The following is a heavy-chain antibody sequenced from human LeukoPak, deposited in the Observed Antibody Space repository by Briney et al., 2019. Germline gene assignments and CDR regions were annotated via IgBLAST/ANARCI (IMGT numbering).Heavy chain of an antibody. CDR1: GFTFSSYA. CDR2: ISYDGSNK. J-gene: IGHJ3*02. D-gene: IGHD3-22*01. V-gene: IGHV3-30-3*01. CDR3: APIPGGLTTNYYDSSGTSASDI. Sequence: PGGSLRLSCAASGFTFSSYAMHWVRQAPGKGLEWVAVISYDGSNKYYADSVKGRFTISRDNSKNTLYLQMNSLRAEDTAVYYCAPIPGGLTTNYYDSSGTSASDIWGQGTMVTVSS.